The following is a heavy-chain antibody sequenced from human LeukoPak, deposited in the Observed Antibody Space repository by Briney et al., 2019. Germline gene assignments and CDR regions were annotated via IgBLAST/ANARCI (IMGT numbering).Heavy chain of an antibody. J-gene: IGHJ4*02. Sequence: SETLSLTCAVYGGSFSGYYWSWIRQPPGKGLEWIGEINHSGSTNYNPSLKSRVTISVDTSKNQFSLKLSSVTAADTAVYYCARGPITMIVVVPAPFDYWGQGTLVTVSS. CDR3: ARGPITMIVVVPAPFDY. CDR1: GGSFSGYY. CDR2: INHSGST. V-gene: IGHV4-34*01. D-gene: IGHD3-22*01.